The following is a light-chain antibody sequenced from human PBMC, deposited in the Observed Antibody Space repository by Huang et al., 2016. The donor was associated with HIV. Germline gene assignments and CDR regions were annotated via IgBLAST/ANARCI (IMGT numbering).Light chain of an antibody. CDR2: GAS. V-gene: IGKV3-15*01. J-gene: IGKJ1*01. CDR3: QQYNNWPRT. CDR1: QSVSSN. Sequence: EIVMTQSPATLSVSPGESATLSCRASQSVSSNLAWYQQKPGQAPRHLIYGASTRATGIPARFSGSGSGTEFTLTISSLQSEDFAVYYSQQYNNWPRTFGQGTKVEIK.